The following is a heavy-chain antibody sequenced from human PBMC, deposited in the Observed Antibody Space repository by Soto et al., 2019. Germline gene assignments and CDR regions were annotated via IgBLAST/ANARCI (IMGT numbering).Heavy chain of an antibody. V-gene: IGHV1-18*01. J-gene: IGHJ4*02. CDR1: GYTFTNYA. CDR3: ARAPIAVAGRGDY. D-gene: IGHD6-19*01. Sequence: ASVKVSCKASGYTFTNYAVHWVRQEPGQGLEWMGWISAYNGNTNYAQKLQGRVTMTTDTSTSTAYMELRSLRSDDTAVYYCARAPIAVAGRGDYWGQGTLVTVSS. CDR2: ISAYNGNT.